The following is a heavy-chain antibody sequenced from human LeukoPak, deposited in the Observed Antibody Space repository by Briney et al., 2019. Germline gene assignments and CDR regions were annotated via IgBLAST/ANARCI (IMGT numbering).Heavy chain of an antibody. CDR3: VRDRYWVAGTGWFDA. V-gene: IGHV1-18*01. D-gene: IGHD6-13*01. CDR2: ISAHNGNT. J-gene: IGHJ5*02. CDR1: GYIFSNYG. Sequence: ASVKVSCKASGYIFSNYGISLVRQAPGQGLEWMGWISAHNGNTNYAQKFQGRVSMTTDTSTTTAHMELRTLRSDDTAVYYCVRDRYWVAGTGWFDAWGQGSLVTVSS.